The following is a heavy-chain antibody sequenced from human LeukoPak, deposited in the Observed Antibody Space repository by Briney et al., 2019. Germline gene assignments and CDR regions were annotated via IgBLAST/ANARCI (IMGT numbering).Heavy chain of an antibody. CDR2: IYYSGST. Sequence: SETLSLTCTVSGGSISNYYWGWIRQPPGKGLEWIGSIYYSGSTYYNPSLKSRVTISVDTSKNQFSLKLSSVTAADTAVYYCARSTITNGNYFDYWGQGTLVTVSS. D-gene: IGHD5/OR15-5a*01. CDR3: ARSTITNGNYFDY. V-gene: IGHV4-39*01. CDR1: GGSISNYY. J-gene: IGHJ4*02.